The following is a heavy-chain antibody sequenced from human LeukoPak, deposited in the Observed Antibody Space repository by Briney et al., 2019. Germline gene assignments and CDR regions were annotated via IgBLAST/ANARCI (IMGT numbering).Heavy chain of an antibody. J-gene: IGHJ6*03. Sequence: GGSLRLSCAASGFTFSSYGMSWVRQAPGKGLEWVSAISGSGGSTYYADSVKGRFTISRDNSKNTLYLQMNSLRAEDTAVYYCAKAHYCSSTSCYEGSYYMDVWGKGTTVTISS. D-gene: IGHD2-2*01. V-gene: IGHV3-23*01. CDR1: GFTFSSYG. CDR2: ISGSGGST. CDR3: AKAHYCSSTSCYEGSYYMDV.